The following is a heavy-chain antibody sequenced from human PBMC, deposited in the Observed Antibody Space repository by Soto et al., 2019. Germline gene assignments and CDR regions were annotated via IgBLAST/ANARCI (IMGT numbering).Heavy chain of an antibody. V-gene: IGHV7-4-1*01. D-gene: IGHD2-2*01. CDR2: INTNTGNP. CDR1: EYTFTSHA. J-gene: IGHJ6*02. CDR3: ERGERGSASPGLSMDV. Sequence: QVQLVQSGSELKKPRASVKVSCRASEYTFTSHAMHWLRQAPGQGVEWMGWINTNTGNPTYAQGFTGQFVFSLDTSVSTGLLQIFSLEAEDTAMYDCERGERGSASPGLSMDVWGQGTTVTFSS.